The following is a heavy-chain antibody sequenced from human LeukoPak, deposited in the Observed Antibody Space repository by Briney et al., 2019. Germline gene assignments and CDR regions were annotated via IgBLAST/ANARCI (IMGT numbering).Heavy chain of an antibody. Sequence: SETLSLTCTVSGGSISSYYWSWIRQPPGKGLEWIGYIYYSGSTNYNPSLKSRVTISVDTSKNQFSLKLSSVTAADTAVHYCARDSSTDYVWGSYRPGYFDYWGRGTLVTVSS. V-gene: IGHV4-59*01. CDR2: IYYSGST. CDR1: GGSISSYY. CDR3: ARDSSTDYVWGSYRPGYFDY. D-gene: IGHD3-16*02. J-gene: IGHJ4*02.